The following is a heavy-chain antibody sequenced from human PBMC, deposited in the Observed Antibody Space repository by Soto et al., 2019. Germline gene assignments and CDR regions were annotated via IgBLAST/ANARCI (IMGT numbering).Heavy chain of an antibody. J-gene: IGHJ6*02. D-gene: IGHD3-10*01. Sequence: QVQLVESGGGVVQPGRSLRLSCAASEFTFSHYGMHWVRQAPGKGLGWVAVIFNDGSNRYHAESVKDRFTISRDNSKNTLYLQMNSLRDEDTAVYYCARDDEYSGNGMDVWGQGTTVTVS. CDR2: IFNDGSNR. V-gene: IGHV3-33*01. CDR1: EFTFSHYG. CDR3: ARDDEYSGNGMDV.